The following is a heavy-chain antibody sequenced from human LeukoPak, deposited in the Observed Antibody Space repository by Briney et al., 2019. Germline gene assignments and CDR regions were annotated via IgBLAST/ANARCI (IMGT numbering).Heavy chain of an antibody. CDR1: GFTFSSYS. CDR2: ISSSSSTI. D-gene: IGHD3-3*01. Sequence: GGSLRLSCAASGFTFSSYSMNWVRQAPGKGLEWVSYISSSSSTIYYADSVKGRLTISRDNAKNSLYLQMNSLRAEDTAVYYCARDYRITIFGGLNWFDPWGQGTLVTVSS. J-gene: IGHJ5*02. CDR3: ARDYRITIFGGLNWFDP. V-gene: IGHV3-48*01.